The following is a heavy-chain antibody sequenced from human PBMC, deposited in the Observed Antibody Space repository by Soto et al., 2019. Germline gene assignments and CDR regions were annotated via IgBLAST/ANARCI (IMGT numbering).Heavy chain of an antibody. V-gene: IGHV4-30-4*01. CDR3: ASIWFGDFDY. CDR2: FHSSGAT. Sequence: PSGTLSLTCTVSGGSISSSDYYWSWIRQPPGKGLEWIGYFHSSGATYKDPSLKSRVTISVETSKNQISLKLDSVTAADTAVYYCASIWFGDFDYWGHGTLVTVSS. CDR1: GGSISSSDYY. J-gene: IGHJ4*01. D-gene: IGHD3-10*01.